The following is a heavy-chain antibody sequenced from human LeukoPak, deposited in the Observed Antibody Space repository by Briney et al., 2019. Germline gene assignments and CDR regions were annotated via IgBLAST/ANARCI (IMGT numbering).Heavy chain of an antibody. D-gene: IGHD6-19*01. V-gene: IGHV1-2*02. CDR1: GYTFTAYY. CDR3: AREPPIAVAGTNGKNDY. Sequence: ASVKVSCKTSGYTFTAYYMHWVRQAPGQGLEWMGWINPDSGGTNYAQKFQGRVTMTRDTSISTAYMELSRLRSDDTAVYYCAREPPIAVAGTNGKNDYWGQGTLVTVSS. J-gene: IGHJ4*02. CDR2: INPDSGGT.